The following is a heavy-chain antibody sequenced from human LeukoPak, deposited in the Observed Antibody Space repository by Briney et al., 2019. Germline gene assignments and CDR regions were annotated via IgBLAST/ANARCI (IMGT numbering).Heavy chain of an antibody. CDR3: ARDGGCSSPT. V-gene: IGHV4-59*01. D-gene: IGHD6-13*01. J-gene: IGHJ5*02. CDR2: IYYSGST. CDR1: GGSISSYY. Sequence: SSETLSLTCTVSGGSISSYYWSWIRQPPGKGLEWIGYIYYSGSTNYNPSLKSRVTISVDTSKNQFSLKLSSVTAADTAVYYCARDGGCSSPTWGQGTLVTVSS.